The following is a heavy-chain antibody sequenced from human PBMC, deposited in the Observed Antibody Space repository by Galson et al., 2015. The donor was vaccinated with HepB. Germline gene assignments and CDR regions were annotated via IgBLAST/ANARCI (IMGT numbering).Heavy chain of an antibody. D-gene: IGHD5-18*01. CDR2: INPSGGST. J-gene: IGHJ4*02. CDR3: ARGPAWIQLWKPYFDY. CDR1: GYTFTSYY. Sequence: SVKVSCKASGYTFTSYYMHWVRPAPGQGLEWMGIINPSGGSTSYAQKFQGRVTMTRDMSTSTVYMELSSLRSEDTAVYYCARGPAWIQLWKPYFDYWGQGTLVTVSS. V-gene: IGHV1-46*01.